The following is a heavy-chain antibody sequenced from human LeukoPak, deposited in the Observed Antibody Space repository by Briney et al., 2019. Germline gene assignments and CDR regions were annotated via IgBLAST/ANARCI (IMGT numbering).Heavy chain of an antibody. CDR1: GFTSSVYA. J-gene: IGHJ6*03. Sequence: GGSLRLSCAASGFTSSVYAIHWVRQAPGKGLEWVAFIRFDGSNEKYADSVKGRFTISRDNAKNSLYLQMNSLRAEDTAVYYCARDHPCSSTSCYIYYYYYYMDVWGKGTTVTVSS. CDR2: IRFDGSNE. CDR3: ARDHPCSSTSCYIYYYYYYMDV. D-gene: IGHD2-2*02. V-gene: IGHV3-30*02.